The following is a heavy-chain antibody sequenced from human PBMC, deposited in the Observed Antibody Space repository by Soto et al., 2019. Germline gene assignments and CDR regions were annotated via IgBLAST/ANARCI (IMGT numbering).Heavy chain of an antibody. CDR1: GFTFSSYW. Sequence: GESLRLSCAASGFTFSSYWMSWVRQAPGKGLEWVANIKQDGSEKYYVDSVKGRFTISRDNAKNSLYLQMNSLRAEDTAVYYCARDGSLGTGDAFDIWGQGTMVTVSS. D-gene: IGHD7-27*01. V-gene: IGHV3-7*03. CDR2: IKQDGSEK. J-gene: IGHJ3*02. CDR3: ARDGSLGTGDAFDI.